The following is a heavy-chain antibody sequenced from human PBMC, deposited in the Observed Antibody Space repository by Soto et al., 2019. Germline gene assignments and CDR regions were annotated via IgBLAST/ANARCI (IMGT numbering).Heavy chain of an antibody. CDR2: ISGSGGST. CDR1: GFTFSSYA. V-gene: IGHV3-23*01. CDR3: EKQLGVVVATPFDY. D-gene: IGHD5-12*01. J-gene: IGHJ4*02. Sequence: GGSLRLSCAASGFTFSSYAMNWVRQAPGKGLEWVSAISGSGGSTYYADSVKGRFTISRDNSKNTLYLQMNSLRAEDTAVYYCEKQLGVVVATPFDYWGQGTLVTVSS.